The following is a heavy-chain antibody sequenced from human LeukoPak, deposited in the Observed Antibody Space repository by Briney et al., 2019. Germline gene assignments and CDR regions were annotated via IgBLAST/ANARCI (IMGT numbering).Heavy chain of an antibody. Sequence: PSETLSLTCTVSGGSISTYYWSWIRQPPGKGLEWIGYIHYTGSTNYNSSLRSRVTISVDTSKNQFSLKLSSVTAADTAVYYCARDHGWRYSSSSFWFDPWGQGTLVTVSS. D-gene: IGHD6-6*01. J-gene: IGHJ5*02. CDR3: ARDHGWRYSSSSFWFDP. CDR1: GGSISTYY. CDR2: IHYTGST. V-gene: IGHV4-59*12.